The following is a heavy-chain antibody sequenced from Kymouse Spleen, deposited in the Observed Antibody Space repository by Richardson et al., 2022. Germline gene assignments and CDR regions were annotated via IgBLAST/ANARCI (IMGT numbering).Heavy chain of an antibody. D-gene: IGHD3-10*01. CDR2: IRSKANSYAT. Sequence: EVQLVESGGGLVQPGGSLKLSCAASGFTFSGSAMHWVRQASGKGLEWVGRIRSKANSYATAYAASVKGRFTISRDDSKNTAYLQMNSLKTEDTAVYYCTSITMVRGVFDYWGQGTLVTVSS. CDR1: GFTFSGSA. CDR3: TSITMVRGVFDY. V-gene: IGHV3-73*02. J-gene: IGHJ4*02.